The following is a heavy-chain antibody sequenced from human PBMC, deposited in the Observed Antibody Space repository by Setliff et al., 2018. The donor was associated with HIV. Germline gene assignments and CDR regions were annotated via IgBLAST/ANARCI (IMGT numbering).Heavy chain of an antibody. V-gene: IGHV3-48*04. Sequence: LRLSCAASGFTFSSFAMNWVRQAPGKGLEWISYNNLDSRAIYYADSVRGRFTISRDNARDSLYLQMNSLRAEDTAVYYCARGAGQGYNFWSGYMSGADAFDIWGQGTMVTVSS. CDR3: ARGAGQGYNFWSGYMSGADAFDI. J-gene: IGHJ3*02. CDR1: GFTFSSFA. D-gene: IGHD3-3*01. CDR2: NNLDSRAI.